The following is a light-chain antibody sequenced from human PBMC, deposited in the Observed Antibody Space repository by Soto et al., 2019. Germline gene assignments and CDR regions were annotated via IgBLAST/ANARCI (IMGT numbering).Light chain of an antibody. J-gene: IGKJ4*01. Sequence: EIVMTQSPATMSVTTGERATLSCRASQNIITKLAWYQQKPGQAPRLLIYGASTRATGIPVRFSGSGYGTEFTLTITSLQSEDSAVYYCQEYNNWHPITFGGRTKVDI. CDR1: QNIITK. V-gene: IGKV3-15*01. CDR2: GAS. CDR3: QEYNNWHPIT.